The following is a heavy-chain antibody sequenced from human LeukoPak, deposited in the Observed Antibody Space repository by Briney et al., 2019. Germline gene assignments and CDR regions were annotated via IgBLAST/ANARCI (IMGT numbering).Heavy chain of an antibody. CDR2: INHSGST. J-gene: IGHJ4*02. V-gene: IGHV4-34*01. Sequence: PSETLSLTCAVYGGSFSGYYWSWIRQPPGKGLEWIGEINHSGSTNYNPSLKSRVTISVDTSKNQFSLKLSSVTAADTAVYYCARGNTMVRGANPFDYWGQGTLVTVSS. D-gene: IGHD3-10*01. CDR1: GGSFSGYY. CDR3: ARGNTMVRGANPFDY.